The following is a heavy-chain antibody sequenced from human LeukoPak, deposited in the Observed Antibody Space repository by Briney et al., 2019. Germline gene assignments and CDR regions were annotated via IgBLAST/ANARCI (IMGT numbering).Heavy chain of an antibody. V-gene: IGHV3-53*01. Sequence: GGSLRLSCTASGFAVSSNYINWVRQAPGKGLEWVSVIHTGGNTYYADSVKGRFTISRDNAKNSLYLQMNSLRAEDTAVYYCARRKNYYDSSGYYTIYYFDYWGQGTLVTVSS. CDR1: GFAVSSNY. D-gene: IGHD3-22*01. CDR2: IHTGGNT. J-gene: IGHJ4*02. CDR3: ARRKNYYDSSGYYTIYYFDY.